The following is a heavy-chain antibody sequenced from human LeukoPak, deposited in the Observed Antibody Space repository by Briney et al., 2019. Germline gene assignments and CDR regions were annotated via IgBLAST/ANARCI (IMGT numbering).Heavy chain of an antibody. CDR3: AKDYYGSGSYYFDY. D-gene: IGHD3-10*01. J-gene: IGHJ4*02. CDR2: ISGSGGST. CDR1: GFTFSSYA. V-gene: IGHV3-23*01. Sequence: GGSLRLSCAASGFTFSSYAMSWVRQAPGKGLEWVSAISGSGGSTYYADSVKGRFTTSRDNSKNTLYLQMNSLRAEDTAVYYCAKDYYGSGSYYFDYWGQGTLVTVSS.